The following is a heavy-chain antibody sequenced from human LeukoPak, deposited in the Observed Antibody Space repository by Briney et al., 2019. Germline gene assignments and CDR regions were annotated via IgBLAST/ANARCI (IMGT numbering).Heavy chain of an antibody. D-gene: IGHD3-10*01. Sequence: SETLSLTCTVSGGSISSYYWSWIRQPPGKGLEWVGSIYYSGSTNYNPSLKSRVTISVDTSKNQFSLKLSSVTAADTAVYYCAREGTDQYYYYYMDVWGKGTTVTVSS. CDR2: IYYSGST. CDR1: GGSISSYY. J-gene: IGHJ6*03. V-gene: IGHV4-59*01. CDR3: AREGTDQYYYYYMDV.